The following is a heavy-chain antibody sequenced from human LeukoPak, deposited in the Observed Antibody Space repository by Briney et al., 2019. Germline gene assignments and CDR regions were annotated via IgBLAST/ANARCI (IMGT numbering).Heavy chain of an antibody. CDR3: AREMYSSSSDQVDWFDP. D-gene: IGHD6-6*01. Sequence: ASVKVSCKASGYTFTSYYTHWVRQAPGQGLEWMGIINPSGGSTSYAQKFQGRVTMTRDTSISTAYMELSRLRSDDTAVYYCAREMYSSSSDQVDWFDPWGQGTLVTVSS. J-gene: IGHJ5*02. CDR2: INPSGGST. CDR1: GYTFTSYY. V-gene: IGHV1-46*01.